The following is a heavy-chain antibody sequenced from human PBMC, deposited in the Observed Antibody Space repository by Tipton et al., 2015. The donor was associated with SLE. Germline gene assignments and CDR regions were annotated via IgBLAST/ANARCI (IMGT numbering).Heavy chain of an antibody. J-gene: IGHJ4*02. D-gene: IGHD3-10*01. Sequence: TLSLTCSVSGASISDSFSYWGWIRQPPGKGLEWIGSIYDDTGRTYYNPSLKSRVTISLDTNDYFSLRLSSVTAADTAVYYCARPPGTYPTGDYWGQGTLVTVSS. V-gene: IGHV4-39*02. CDR2: IYDDTGRT. CDR1: GASISDSFSY. CDR3: ARPPGTYPTGDY.